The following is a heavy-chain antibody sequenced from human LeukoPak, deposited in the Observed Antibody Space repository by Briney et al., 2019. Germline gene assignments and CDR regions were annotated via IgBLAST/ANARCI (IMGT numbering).Heavy chain of an antibody. CDR1: GGSISNGDHY. CDR2: IYYSGST. D-gene: IGHD7-27*01. J-gene: IGHJ4*02. Sequence: SETLSLTCNVSGGSISNGDHYWSWIRQHPGRGLEWIGHIYYSGSTYYNPSLKSRVTISVDTSKNQFSLKLSSVTAADTAVYYCARSNWGYYYFDYWGQGTLVTVSS. CDR3: ARSNWGYYYFDY. V-gene: IGHV4-30-4*08.